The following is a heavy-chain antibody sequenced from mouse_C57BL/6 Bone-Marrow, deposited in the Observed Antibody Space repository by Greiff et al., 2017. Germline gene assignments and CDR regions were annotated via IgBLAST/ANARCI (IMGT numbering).Heavy chain of an antibody. J-gene: IGHJ4*01. V-gene: IGHV1-54*01. CDR2: INPGSGGT. CDR1: GYAFTNYL. D-gene: IGHD2-5*01. CDR3: ARRGTYYSNYGFYYAMDY. Sequence: VQLQQSGAELVRPGTSVKVSCKASGYAFTNYLIEWVKQRPGQGLEWIGVINPGSGGTHYNEKFKGKATLTADKSSSTAYMQLSSLTSEDSAVYFCARRGTYYSNYGFYYAMDYWGQGTSVTVSS.